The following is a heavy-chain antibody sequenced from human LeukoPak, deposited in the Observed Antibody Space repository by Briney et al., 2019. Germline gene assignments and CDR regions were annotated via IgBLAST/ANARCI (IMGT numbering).Heavy chain of an antibody. CDR1: GFTFSSYG. Sequence: GGSLRLSCAASGFTFSSYGMHWVRQAPGKGLEWVAVISYDGSNKYYADSVKGRFTISRDNSKNTLYLQMNSLRAEDTAVYYCANTNDPFTEHGPFDYWGQGTLVTVSS. V-gene: IGHV3-30*18. CDR3: ANTNDPFTEHGPFDY. J-gene: IGHJ4*02. CDR2: ISYDGSNK. D-gene: IGHD1-1*01.